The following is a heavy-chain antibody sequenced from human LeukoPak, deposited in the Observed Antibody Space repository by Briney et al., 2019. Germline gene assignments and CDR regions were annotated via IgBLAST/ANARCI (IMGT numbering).Heavy chain of an antibody. Sequence: SETLSLTCTVSGGSISGYYWSWIRQPPGKGLELIGDMYYSGSPNYNPSLRGRVTIAVDTSKNQFSLKLTSVTAADTAVYYCARARYANAWYAFDIWGQGTMVTVSS. CDR3: ARARYANAWYAFDI. CDR2: MYYSGSP. D-gene: IGHD2-2*01. V-gene: IGHV4-59*01. J-gene: IGHJ3*02. CDR1: GGSISGYY.